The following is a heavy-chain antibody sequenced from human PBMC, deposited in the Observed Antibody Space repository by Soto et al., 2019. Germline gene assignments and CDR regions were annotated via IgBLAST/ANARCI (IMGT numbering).Heavy chain of an antibody. CDR2: IYYSGST. CDR3: AGGVAYDFWSGYYYYYYGMDV. Sequence: SETLSLTCTVSGGSLSGYYWSWIRQPPGKGLEWIGYIYYSGSTNYNPSLKSRVTISVDTSKNQFSLKLSSVTAADTAVYYCAGGVAYDFWSGYYYYYYGMDVWGQGTTVTVS. V-gene: IGHV4-59*01. CDR1: GGSLSGYY. J-gene: IGHJ6*02. D-gene: IGHD3-3*01.